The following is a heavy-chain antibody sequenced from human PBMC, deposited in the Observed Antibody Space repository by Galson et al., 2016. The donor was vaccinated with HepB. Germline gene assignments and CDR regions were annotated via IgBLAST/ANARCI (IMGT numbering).Heavy chain of an antibody. CDR3: ARESYCSSTSCDGKLDY. D-gene: IGHD2-2*01. Sequence: SLRLSCAVSGFSFNDHWMSWVRQAPGKGLEWVANIRQDGRETYYVDAVEGRFTISRDNARNSLSLHMRSLGAEDTAVYFCARESYCSSTSCDGKLDYWGQGTLVTVSS. CDR2: IRQDGRET. CDR1: GFSFNDHW. J-gene: IGHJ4*02. V-gene: IGHV3-7*01.